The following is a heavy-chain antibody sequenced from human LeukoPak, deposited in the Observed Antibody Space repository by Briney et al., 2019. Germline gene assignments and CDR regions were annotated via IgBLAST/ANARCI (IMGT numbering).Heavy chain of an antibody. CDR2: IIPIFGTA. Sequence: SVKVSCKASGGTFISYAISWVRQAPGQGLEWMGGIIPIFGTANYAQKFQGRVTITADESTSTAYMELRSLRSDNTAVYYCARGGSGDYGYYYYGMDVWGQGTTVTVSS. CDR1: GGTFISYA. CDR3: ARGGSGDYGYYYYGMDV. D-gene: IGHD4-17*01. J-gene: IGHJ6*02. V-gene: IGHV1-69*13.